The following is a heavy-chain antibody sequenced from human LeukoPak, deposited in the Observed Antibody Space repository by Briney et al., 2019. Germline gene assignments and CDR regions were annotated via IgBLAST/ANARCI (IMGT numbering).Heavy chain of an antibody. J-gene: IGHJ4*02. V-gene: IGHV3-7*01. CDR1: GITFRNYW. D-gene: IGHD2-15*01. Sequence: GSLGLSCVASGITFRNYWMSWVRQAPGKGLEWVANINQDSSEKYYVDSVKGRFAISRDNAKNSLYLQLNTLRPEDTAVYYCVQGWRDNWGQGTLVTVSS. CDR2: INQDSSEK. CDR3: VQGWRDN.